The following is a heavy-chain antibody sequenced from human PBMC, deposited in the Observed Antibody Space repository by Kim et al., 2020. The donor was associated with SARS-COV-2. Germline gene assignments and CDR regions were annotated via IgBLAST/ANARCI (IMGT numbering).Heavy chain of an antibody. D-gene: IGHD6-13*01. V-gene: IGHV1-2*02. J-gene: IGHJ6*02. CDR3: ARDLRQPGAAAGTNYYGMDV. CDR1: GYTFTGYY. CDR2: INPNSGGT. Sequence: ASVKVSCKASGYTFTGYYMHWVRQAPGQGLEWMGWINPNSGGTNYAQKFQGRVTMTRDTSISTAYMELSRLRSDDTAVYYCARDLRQPGAAAGTNYYGMDVWGQGTTVTVSS.